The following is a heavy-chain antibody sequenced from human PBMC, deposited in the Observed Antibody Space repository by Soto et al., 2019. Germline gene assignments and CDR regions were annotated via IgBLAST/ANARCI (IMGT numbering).Heavy chain of an antibody. V-gene: IGHV1-69*01. CDR1: GGTFSSPA. Sequence: QVQRVQSGPEVKKTGTSVNVTCKASGGTFSSPAISWVRQAPGQGLERMEGIIPVFGRVNYAEKFQDKVTITADESTGSVYMELSSLTSEDTALYYCAISRGGTFLGFIGTDTLGQGAPVSVSS. D-gene: IGHD3-16*01. J-gene: IGHJ6*01. CDR3: AISRGGTFLGFIGTDT. CDR2: IIPVFGRV.